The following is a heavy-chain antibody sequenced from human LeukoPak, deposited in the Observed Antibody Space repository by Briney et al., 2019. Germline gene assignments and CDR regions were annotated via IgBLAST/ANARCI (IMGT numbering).Heavy chain of an antibody. CDR3: AKDLYYGYYFDY. J-gene: IGHJ4*02. Sequence: GGSLRLSCAASGFSFSSHGMHWVRRAPGEGLEWVALISDDGSERYFADSVKGRFSISRDISKNTVYLQMNSLTAEDTAVYYCAKDLYYGYYFDYWGQGTLVTVSS. CDR2: ISDDGSER. V-gene: IGHV3-33*06. CDR1: GFSFSSHG. D-gene: IGHD3-16*01.